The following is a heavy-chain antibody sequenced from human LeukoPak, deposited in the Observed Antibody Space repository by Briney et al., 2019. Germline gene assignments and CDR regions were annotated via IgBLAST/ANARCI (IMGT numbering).Heavy chain of an antibody. D-gene: IGHD3-3*01. CDR3: ARDYYDFWSGLFDY. CDR1: GSSISSYY. CDR2: IYTNGGT. V-gene: IGHV4-4*07. J-gene: IGHJ4*02. Sequence: SETLSLTCTVSGSSISSYYWSWIRQPAGKGLEWIGRIYTNGGTTYNPSLKSRVTMSADTSKNQFSLKLTSVTAADTAVYYCARDYYDFWSGLFDYWGQGTLVTVSS.